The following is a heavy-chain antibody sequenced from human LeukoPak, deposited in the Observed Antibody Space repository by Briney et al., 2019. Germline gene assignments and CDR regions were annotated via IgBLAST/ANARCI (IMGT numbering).Heavy chain of an antibody. Sequence: SETLSLTCAVYGGSFSGYYWSWIRQPPGKGLEWIGELNHSGSTNYNPSLKSRVTISVDTSKNQFSLKLSSVTAADTAVYYCAKGYCRGNSCYDDRGAFDYWGQGTLVTVSS. CDR2: LNHSGST. CDR1: GGSFSGYY. J-gene: IGHJ4*02. V-gene: IGHV4-34*01. D-gene: IGHD2-2*01. CDR3: AKGYCRGNSCYDDRGAFDY.